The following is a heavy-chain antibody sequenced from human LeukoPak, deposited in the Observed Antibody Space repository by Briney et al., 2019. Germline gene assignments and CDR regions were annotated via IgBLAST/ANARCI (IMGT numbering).Heavy chain of an antibody. D-gene: IGHD6-19*01. CDR1: GFTFSIYS. V-gene: IGHV3-21*01. CDR2: ISSSSSYI. Sequence: GGSLRLSCAASGFTFSIYSMNWVRQAPGKGLEWVSSISSSSSYIYYADSVKGRFTISRDNAKNSLYLQMNSLRAEDTAVYYCARDRSQAVAAHDYWGQGTLVTVSS. J-gene: IGHJ4*02. CDR3: ARDRSQAVAAHDY.